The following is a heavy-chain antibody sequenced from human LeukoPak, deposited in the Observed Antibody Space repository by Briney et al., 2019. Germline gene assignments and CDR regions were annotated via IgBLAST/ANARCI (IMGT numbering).Heavy chain of an antibody. Sequence: SETLSLTSTVSGGSLGTYYWNWIRQPAGKGLEWIGRIFPTGSTSYNPSLESRVTMSVDRSKNQFSLKMKSLTAADTAVYYCARLTGPGNKWSGPWGQGILVTVSS. CDR2: IFPTGST. J-gene: IGHJ5*02. D-gene: IGHD7-27*01. V-gene: IGHV4-4*07. CDR1: GGSLGTYY. CDR3: ARLTGPGNKWSGP.